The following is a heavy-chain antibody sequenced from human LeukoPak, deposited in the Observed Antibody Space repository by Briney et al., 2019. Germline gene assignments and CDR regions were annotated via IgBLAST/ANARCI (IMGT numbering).Heavy chain of an antibody. CDR2: VSSDGSKR. Sequence: GGSLRLSCAASGFTFSSYPMHWVRQAPGKGLEWVAAVSSDGSKRYSVDSVKGRFTFSRDNSKNTLYLQMNSLSVEDTAVYYCAREVTQRLDHWGQGTLVTVS. CDR3: AREVTQRLDH. D-gene: IGHD3-10*01. V-gene: IGHV3-30-3*01. CDR1: GFTFSSYP. J-gene: IGHJ4*02.